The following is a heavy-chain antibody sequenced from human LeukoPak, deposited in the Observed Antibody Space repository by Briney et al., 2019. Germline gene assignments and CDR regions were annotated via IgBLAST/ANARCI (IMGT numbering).Heavy chain of an antibody. Sequence: SETLSLTCTVSGGSISDYYWSWIRQPPGKGLEWIGYIYYSGSTNCNPSLKSRVTISVDTSKNQFSLKLTSLTAADTAVYYCARESSTARFDYWGQGTLVTVSS. J-gene: IGHJ4*02. CDR3: ARESSTARFDY. CDR2: IYYSGST. CDR1: GGSISDYY. V-gene: IGHV4-59*01.